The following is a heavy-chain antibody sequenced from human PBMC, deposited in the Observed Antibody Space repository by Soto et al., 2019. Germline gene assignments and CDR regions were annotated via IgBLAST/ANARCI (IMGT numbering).Heavy chain of an antibody. CDR1: VYRFSSYW. Sequence: GGSLKRSCTRSVYRFSSYWIGWVRRVPGKGLEWMGIIYAGDSDTRYSPSFQGQVTISADKSFSTAYLQWSSLKASDTAMYYCARQEYSSWSPAFDFWGQGTMVT. D-gene: IGHD6-6*01. V-gene: IGHV5-51*01. CDR3: ARQEYSSWSPAFDF. CDR2: IYAGDSDT. J-gene: IGHJ3*01.